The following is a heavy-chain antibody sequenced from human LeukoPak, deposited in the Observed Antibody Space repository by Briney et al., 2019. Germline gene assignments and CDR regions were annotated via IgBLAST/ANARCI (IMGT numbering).Heavy chain of an antibody. J-gene: IGHJ4*02. V-gene: IGHV4-59*08. Sequence: SETLSLTCTVSGGSISHYYWSWIRQPPGKGLEWIGYIYYSGSTYYNPSLKSRVTISVDTSKNQFSLKLSSVTAADTAVYYCARQSGYCSSTSCYEDYWGQGTLVTVSS. CDR3: ARQSGYCSSTSCYEDY. D-gene: IGHD2-2*01. CDR2: IYYSGST. CDR1: GGSISHYY.